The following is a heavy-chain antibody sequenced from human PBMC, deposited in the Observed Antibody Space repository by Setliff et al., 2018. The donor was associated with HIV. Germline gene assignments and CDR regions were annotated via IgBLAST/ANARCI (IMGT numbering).Heavy chain of an antibody. D-gene: IGHD2-15*01. CDR2: INHSGST. CDR3: ARVLRYCSGGSCYFFPGGTFDI. CDR1: GGSFSDHY. Sequence: SETLSLTCAVYGGSFSDHYWSWIRQPPGKGLEWIGEINHSGSTNYNPSLESRVTISVDTSKNQFSLKMRSVTAADTAVYFCARVLRYCSGGSCYFFPGGTFDIWGQGTMVTVS. J-gene: IGHJ3*02. V-gene: IGHV4-34*01.